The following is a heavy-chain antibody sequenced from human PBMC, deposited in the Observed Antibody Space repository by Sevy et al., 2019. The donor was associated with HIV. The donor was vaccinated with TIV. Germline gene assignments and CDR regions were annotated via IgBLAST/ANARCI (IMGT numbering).Heavy chain of an antibody. CDR1: GFTFSDYY. V-gene: IGHV3-11*06. D-gene: IGHD6-19*01. J-gene: IGHJ4*02. CDR2: ISTSSSYT. CDR3: ARARYTSGWGYFDY. Sequence: GGSLRLSCAASGFTFSDYYMSWIRQAPWKGLEWVSYISTSSSYTNYADSVKGRFTISRDNAKSSLYLHMNSLRAEDTAVYYCARARYTSGWGYFDYWGQGTLVTVSS.